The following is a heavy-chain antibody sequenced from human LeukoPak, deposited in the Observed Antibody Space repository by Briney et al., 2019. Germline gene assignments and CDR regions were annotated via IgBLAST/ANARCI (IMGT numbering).Heavy chain of an antibody. CDR3: ARGWGYFDY. J-gene: IGHJ4*02. CDR1: GGSISSYY. D-gene: IGHD7-27*01. Sequence: SGTLSLTCTVSGGSISSYYWSWIRQPPGKGLEWIGNIYDSGSTNYNPSLKSRLTISVDTSKNQCSLKLSSVTAADTAVYYCARGWGYFDYWGQGTLVTVSS. V-gene: IGHV4-59*01. CDR2: IYDSGST.